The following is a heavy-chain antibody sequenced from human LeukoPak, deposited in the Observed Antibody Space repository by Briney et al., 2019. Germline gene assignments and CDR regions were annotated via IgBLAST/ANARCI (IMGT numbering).Heavy chain of an antibody. Sequence: GESLKISCKGSGYSFTSYWIGWVRQMPGKGLEWMGIIYPGDSDTRYSPSFQGQVTISADKSISTAYLQWSSPKASDTAMYYCASSGEYSSSWYGRTSRIGAEYFQHWGQGTLVTVSS. CDR3: ASSGEYSSSWYGRTSRIGAEYFQH. D-gene: IGHD6-13*01. V-gene: IGHV5-51*01. J-gene: IGHJ1*01. CDR1: GYSFTSYW. CDR2: IYPGDSDT.